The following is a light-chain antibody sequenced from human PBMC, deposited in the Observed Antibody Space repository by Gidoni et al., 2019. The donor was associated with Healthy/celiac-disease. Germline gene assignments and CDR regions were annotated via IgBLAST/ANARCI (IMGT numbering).Light chain of an antibody. Sequence: DIQMTQSPSSLSASVGDRVTITCRASQGISNYLAWYQQKPGKVPKLLIYAASTLQSGVPSRFSGCGSGTDFTLTISSLQPEDVATYYCQKYNSAPQVTFGGGTKVEIK. CDR1: QGISNY. CDR2: AAS. V-gene: IGKV1-27*01. J-gene: IGKJ4*01. CDR3: QKYNSAPQVT.